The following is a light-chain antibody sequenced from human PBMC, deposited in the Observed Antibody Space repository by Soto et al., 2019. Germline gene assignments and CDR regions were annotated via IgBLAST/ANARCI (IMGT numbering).Light chain of an antibody. CDR3: QHDNILPT. J-gene: IGKJ4*01. Sequence: EIVMAQSPAALPVFRGERATLSSRASQSVSSNLSWYQQNPGQAPRLLIYGASTGATGIPARFSCSGSGKEITLTSSSLHAEDFAVYFRQHDNILPTFGEGTRVDIK. CDR2: GAS. V-gene: IGKV3-15*01. CDR1: QSVSSN.